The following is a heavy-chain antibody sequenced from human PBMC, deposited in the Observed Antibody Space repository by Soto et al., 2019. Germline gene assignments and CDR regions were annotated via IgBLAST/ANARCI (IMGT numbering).Heavy chain of an antibody. Sequence: GGSLRLSCAASGFPFSSCAMSWVRQAPGKGLEWVSLISDSGGSTYYADSVKGRFTISRDNSKNTLYLQMSSLRAEDTAVYYCAKNPYRAPAENYNWFDPWGQGTLVTVSS. CDR1: GFPFSSCA. J-gene: IGHJ5*02. D-gene: IGHD2-2*01. CDR3: AKNPYRAPAENYNWFDP. CDR2: ISDSGGST. V-gene: IGHV3-23*01.